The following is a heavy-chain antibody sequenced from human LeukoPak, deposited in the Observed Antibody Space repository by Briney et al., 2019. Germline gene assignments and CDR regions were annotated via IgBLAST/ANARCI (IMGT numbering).Heavy chain of an antibody. J-gene: IGHJ6*03. Sequence: QTGGSLRLSCAASGFTFDDYAMHWVRQAPGKGLEWVSGISWNSGSIGYADSVRGRFTISRDNAKNSLYLQMNSLRAEDTALYYCAKAAFYYYYYMDVWGKGTTVTVSS. CDR3: AKAAFYYYYYMDV. V-gene: IGHV3-9*01. CDR2: ISWNSGSI. CDR1: GFTFDDYA.